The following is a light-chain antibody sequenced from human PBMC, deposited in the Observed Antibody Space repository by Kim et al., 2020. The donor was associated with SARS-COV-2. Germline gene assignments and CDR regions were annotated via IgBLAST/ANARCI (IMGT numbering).Light chain of an antibody. J-gene: IGKJ4*01. CDR3: QQRTNWPLT. CDR1: QSVSSY. V-gene: IGKV3-11*01. Sequence: EIVLTQSPATLSLSPGERATLSCRASQSVSSYLAWYQQKPGQAPRLLIYDASNRATGIPARFSGSGSGTDFTLTISSLEPEDFALYYCQQRTNWPLTFGGGTTVDIK. CDR2: DAS.